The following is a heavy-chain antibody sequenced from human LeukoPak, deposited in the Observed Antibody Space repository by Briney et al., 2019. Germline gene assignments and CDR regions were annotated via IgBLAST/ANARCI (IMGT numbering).Heavy chain of an antibody. CDR2: IYSGGST. Sequence: HSGGSLRLSCAASGFTVSSNYMSWVRQAPGKGLEWVSVIYSGGSTYYADSVKGRFTISRDNSKNTLYLQMNCLRAEDTAVYYCARDVRGFDYWGQGTLVTVSS. CDR3: ARDVRGFDY. V-gene: IGHV3-66*01. J-gene: IGHJ4*02. D-gene: IGHD5-24*01. CDR1: GFTVSSNY.